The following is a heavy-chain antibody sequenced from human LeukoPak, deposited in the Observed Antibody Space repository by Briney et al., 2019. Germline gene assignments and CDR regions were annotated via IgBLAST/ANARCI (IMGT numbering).Heavy chain of an antibody. CDR1: GGSISSYH. CDR2: IYTSGST. D-gene: IGHD1-26*01. V-gene: IGHV4-4*07. Sequence: ASETLSLTCTVSGGSISSYHWSWIRQPAGKGLEGIGRIYTSGSTNYSPSLKSRVYMSVDTSKNQFSLKLSSVTAADTAVYYCARDQGVGAMRGYYYYYYMDVWGKGTTVTVSS. CDR3: ARDQGVGAMRGYYYYYYMDV. J-gene: IGHJ6*03.